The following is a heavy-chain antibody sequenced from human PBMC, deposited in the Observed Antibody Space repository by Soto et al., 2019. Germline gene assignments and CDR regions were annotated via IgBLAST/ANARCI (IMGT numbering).Heavy chain of an antibody. CDR1: GGSISPYY. CDR3: ARQPDDGDYGYYFEF. J-gene: IGHJ4*02. Sequence: QVQLLESGPGLVNPSQTLSLSCAVSGGSISPYYWSWLRQSPGKGLEWLGFIYYTGTADYNPSLENRVTLPVDTSTNRFSLELTSVTAADTAVYYCARQPDDGDYGYYFEFWGPGILVTVSS. V-gene: IGHV4-59*01. D-gene: IGHD4-17*01. CDR2: IYYTGTA.